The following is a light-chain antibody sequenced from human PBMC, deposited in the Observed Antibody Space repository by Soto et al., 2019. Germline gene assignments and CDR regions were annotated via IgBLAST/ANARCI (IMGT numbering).Light chain of an antibody. J-gene: IGLJ1*01. Sequence: SYELTQPPSVSVAPGQTASITCGGNNIGSKSVHWYQQKPGQAPVLVVYGDTDRPSGIPERFSGSNSGNTATLTISRVEAGDEADHYCQVWDSSSDFYVFGTGTKVTVL. CDR2: GDT. CDR1: NIGSKS. V-gene: IGLV3-21*02. CDR3: QVWDSSSDFYV.